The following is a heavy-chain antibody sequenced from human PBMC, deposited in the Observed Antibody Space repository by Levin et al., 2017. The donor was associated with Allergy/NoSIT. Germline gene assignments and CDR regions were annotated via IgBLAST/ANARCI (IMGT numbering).Heavy chain of an antibody. V-gene: IGHV3-49*03. J-gene: IGHJ4*02. D-gene: IGHD5-18*01. Sequence: GGSLRLSCSASGFTFGDYAMSWFRQAPGKGLQWVGYIRSNAYGGTTEYAASVKGRLTISRDDSKGIAYLQMNSLETEDTAVYFYARGRAPGYTYGTFDYWGQGTLVTVSS. CDR2: IRSNAYGGTT. CDR1: GFTFGDYA. CDR3: ARGRAPGYTYGTFDY.